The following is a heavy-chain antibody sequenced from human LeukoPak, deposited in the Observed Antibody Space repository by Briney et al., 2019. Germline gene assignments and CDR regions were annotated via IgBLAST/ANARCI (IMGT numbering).Heavy chain of an antibody. CDR2: ISYDGSNK. V-gene: IGHV3-30*04. D-gene: IGHD2-21*01. Sequence: GGSLRLSCAASGFTFSSYAMHWVRQAPGKGLEWVAAISYDGSNKYYADSVKGRFTISRDNSKNTLYLQMNSLRAEDTAVYYCARIAPYRHIDYWGQGTLVTVSS. CDR3: ARIAPYRHIDY. CDR1: GFTFSSYA. J-gene: IGHJ4*02.